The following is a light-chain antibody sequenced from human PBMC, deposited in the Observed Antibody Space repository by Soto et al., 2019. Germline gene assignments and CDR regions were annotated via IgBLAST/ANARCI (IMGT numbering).Light chain of an antibody. CDR1: QSLHSNF. V-gene: IGKV3-20*01. CDR3: HQSGSSPLP. CDR2: SAS. Sequence: EIVLTQFPATLSLSPGERATLSCRASQSLHSNFLVWYQQKPGQAPRLLISSASRRATGIPDRFSGSGSGTDFTLTSSRLDPEDFAVYYCHQSGSSPLPVGPGTKV. J-gene: IGKJ3*01.